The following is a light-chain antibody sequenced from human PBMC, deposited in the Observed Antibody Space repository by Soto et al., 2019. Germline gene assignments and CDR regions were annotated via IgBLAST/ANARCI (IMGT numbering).Light chain of an antibody. J-gene: IGKJ1*01. CDR2: AAS. CDR1: QGISNY. V-gene: IGKV1-27*01. Sequence: DIQMTQSPSSLSASIGDRVTITCRASQGISNYLAWYQQKPGKVPKLLIYAASTLQSGVPSRFSGSGSGTDFILTISSLQPEDVATYYCQKYLSALWTFGQGTKVEIK. CDR3: QKYLSALWT.